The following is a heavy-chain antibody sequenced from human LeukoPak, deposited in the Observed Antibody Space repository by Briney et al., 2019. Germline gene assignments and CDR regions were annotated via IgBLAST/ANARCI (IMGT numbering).Heavy chain of an antibody. CDR2: ISAYNGYT. Sequence: GASVKVSCKAPGYTFINYGISWVRQAPGQGLEWMGWISAYNGYTNYAQNLQGRVTMTTDTSTSIAYMELRSLRSDDTAVYYCARDGHRRYHYDSSGREDAFDIWGQGTMVTVSS. D-gene: IGHD3-22*01. V-gene: IGHV1-18*01. CDR3: ARDGHRRYHYDSSGREDAFDI. J-gene: IGHJ3*02. CDR1: GYTFINYG.